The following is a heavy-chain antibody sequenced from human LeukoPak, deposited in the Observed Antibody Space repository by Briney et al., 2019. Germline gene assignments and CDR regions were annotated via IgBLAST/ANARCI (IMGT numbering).Heavy chain of an antibody. J-gene: IGHJ2*01. CDR1: GGSISSYY. Sequence: SETLSLTCTVSGGSISSYYWSWIRQPAGKGLEWIGRIYTSGGTNYNPSLKSRVTMSLDTSKNQFSLKLSSVTAADTAVYYCARDRYYDFWSGYLNWYFDLWGRGTLVTVSS. D-gene: IGHD3-3*01. CDR2: IYTSGGT. V-gene: IGHV4-4*07. CDR3: ARDRYYDFWSGYLNWYFDL.